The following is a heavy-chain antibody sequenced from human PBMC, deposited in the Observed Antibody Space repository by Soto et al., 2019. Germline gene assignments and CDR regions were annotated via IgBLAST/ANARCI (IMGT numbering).Heavy chain of an antibody. V-gene: IGHV6-1*01. CDR1: GDSVSGNSAA. D-gene: IGHD3-10*01. CDR3: ARRNSLVGGFDS. Sequence: SQTLSLTCVISGDSVSGNSAAGNLVRQFPTRGLEWLGRTYYRSKWYNDYSVSVKSRITITPDTSKNPFSLQLNSVTPEDTAVYYCARRNSLVGGFDSWGQGTLVTVSS. J-gene: IGHJ4*02. CDR2: TYYRSKWYN.